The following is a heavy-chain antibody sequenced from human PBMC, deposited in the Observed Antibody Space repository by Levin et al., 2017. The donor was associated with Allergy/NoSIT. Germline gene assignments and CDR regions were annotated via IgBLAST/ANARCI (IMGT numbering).Heavy chain of an antibody. J-gene: IGHJ3*02. CDR2: IRSKANSFVT. CDR1: GFTLSGSA. V-gene: IGHV3-73*01. CDR3: ATQGMDTSGYYRI. D-gene: IGHD3-3*01. Sequence: GGSLRLSCAASGFTLSGSAMHWVRQASGKGLEWVGRIRSKANSFVTAYAASVTGRFTISRDDSKNTAYLQMSGLKTEATAVYYCATQGMDTSGYYRIWGQGTMVTVSS.